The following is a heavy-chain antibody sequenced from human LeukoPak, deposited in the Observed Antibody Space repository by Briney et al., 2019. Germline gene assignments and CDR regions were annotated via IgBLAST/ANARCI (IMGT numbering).Heavy chain of an antibody. CDR1: GDSIKSYY. CDR3: ARADIVVVPAAIGGAFDI. J-gene: IGHJ3*02. D-gene: IGHD2-2*02. Sequence: SETLSLTCTVSGDSIKSYYWNWFRQPPGKGLEWIGYIHYSGSTNYNPSLKSRVTISVDTSKNQFSLKLSSVTAADTAVYYCARADIVVVPAAIGGAFDIWGQGTMVTVSS. V-gene: IGHV4-59*01. CDR2: IHYSGST.